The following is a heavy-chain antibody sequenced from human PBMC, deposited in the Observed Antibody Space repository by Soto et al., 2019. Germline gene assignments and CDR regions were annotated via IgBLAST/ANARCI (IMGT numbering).Heavy chain of an antibody. D-gene: IGHD1-26*01. CDR1: GNTFPYRY. CDR2: ITPFSGDV. CDR3: ASGGAGSGPFTWELPDH. J-gene: IGHJ4*02. Sequence: QMHLVQSGAEVKRTGSTVTVSCKALGNTFPYRYLHWVRKAPGQALEWMVWITPFSGDVHYAQKFQERVTITRDRSITTAYMRMSSLRPEDTAMYYCASGGAGSGPFTWELPDHWGQGTLGTVSS. V-gene: IGHV1-45*02.